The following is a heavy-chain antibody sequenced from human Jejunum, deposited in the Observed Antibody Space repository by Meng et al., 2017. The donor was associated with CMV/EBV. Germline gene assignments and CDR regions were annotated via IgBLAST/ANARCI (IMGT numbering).Heavy chain of an antibody. CDR2: ITGSGGNT. V-gene: IGHV3-23*01. CDR3: ARLSDS. CDR1: GFNFSSHS. J-gene: IGHJ4*02. D-gene: IGHD2-15*01. Sequence: SLSLSCSASGFNFSSHSMSWVRKAPGKELKWIASITGSGGNTYYADSVKSRFTISRDNSKNTLYLQMNSLGADDTAVYYCARLSDSWGQGTLVTVSS.